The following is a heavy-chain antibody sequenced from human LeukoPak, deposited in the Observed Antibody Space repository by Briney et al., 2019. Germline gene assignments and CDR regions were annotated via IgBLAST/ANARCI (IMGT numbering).Heavy chain of an antibody. Sequence: ASVTVSCKASGYTFTSYGISWVRQAPGQGVEGMGWISAYNGNTNYAQKLQGRVTMTTDTSTSTAYMELRSLRSDDTAVYYCAREVPYDSSRYYQPFDYWGQGTLVTVSS. J-gene: IGHJ4*02. V-gene: IGHV1-18*01. D-gene: IGHD3-22*01. CDR1: GYTFTSYG. CDR2: ISAYNGNT. CDR3: AREVPYDSSRYYQPFDY.